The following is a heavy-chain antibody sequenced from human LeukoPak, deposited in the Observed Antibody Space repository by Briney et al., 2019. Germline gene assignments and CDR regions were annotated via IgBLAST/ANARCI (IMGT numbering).Heavy chain of an antibody. J-gene: IGHJ4*02. CDR1: GGTFSSYA. Sequence: SVKFSCKASGGTFSSYAISWVRQAPGQGLEWMGGIIPIFGTANYAQKFQGRVTITADESTSTAYMELSSLRSEDTAVYYCAREGNWNYGLFDYWGQGTLVTVSS. V-gene: IGHV1-69*01. D-gene: IGHD1-7*01. CDR2: IIPIFGTA. CDR3: AREGNWNYGLFDY.